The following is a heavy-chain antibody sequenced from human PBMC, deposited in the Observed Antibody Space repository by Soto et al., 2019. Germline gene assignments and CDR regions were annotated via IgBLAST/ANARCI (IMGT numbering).Heavy chain of an antibody. CDR1: GFRFGDSY. Sequence: GGSLRFSCAASGFRFGDSYMSWIRQAPGKGLEWVSYISGGSSYTNYADSAEGRFTTSRDNAKGLMFLQMNSLRADDTAVYYCAKTIVAASGYYFDHWGQGNMVTVS. V-gene: IGHV3-11*06. J-gene: IGHJ4*02. D-gene: IGHD2-21*01. CDR2: ISGGSSYT. CDR3: AKTIVAASGYYFDH.